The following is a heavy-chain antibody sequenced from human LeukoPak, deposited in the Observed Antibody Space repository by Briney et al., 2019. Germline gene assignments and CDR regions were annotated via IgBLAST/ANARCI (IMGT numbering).Heavy chain of an antibody. J-gene: IGHJ4*02. D-gene: IGHD6-13*01. CDR2: ISYDGSNK. CDR1: GFTFSSYA. Sequence: PGGSLRLSCAASGFTFSSYAMHWVRQAPGKGLEWVAVISYDGSNKYYADSVKGRFTISRDNSKNTLCLQMNSLRAEDTAVYYCARGGEGIAAAGPDYWGQGTLVTVSS. CDR3: ARGGEGIAAAGPDY. V-gene: IGHV3-30-3*01.